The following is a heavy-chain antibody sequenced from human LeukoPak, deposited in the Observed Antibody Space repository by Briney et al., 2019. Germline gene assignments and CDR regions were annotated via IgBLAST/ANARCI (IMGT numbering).Heavy chain of an antibody. CDR2: INQDGSEK. D-gene: IGHD3-10*01. CDR1: GFTFSNYW. Sequence: GGSLRLSCAASGFTFSNYWMSWVRQAPGKGLEWVANINQDGSEKYYVDSVKGRFTISRDNAKNSVYLQMNSLRAEDTAVYYCAREYSLYGSGSYYYYYMDVWGKGTTVTVSS. J-gene: IGHJ6*03. CDR3: AREYSLYGSGSYYYYYMDV. V-gene: IGHV3-7*01.